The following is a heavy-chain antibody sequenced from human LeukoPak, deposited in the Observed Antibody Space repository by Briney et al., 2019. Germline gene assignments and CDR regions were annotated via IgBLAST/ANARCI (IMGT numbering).Heavy chain of an antibody. CDR3: ARDWLRHSSGWYAY. V-gene: IGHV4-4*02. CDR2: IYHSGST. Sequence: SGTLSLTCVVSGGSIISSNWWSWVRQPPGKGLEWIGEIYHSGSTNYNPSLKSRVTISVDKSKNQFSLKMSSVTAADTAVYYCARDWLRHSSGWYAYWGQGTLVTVSS. D-gene: IGHD6-19*01. CDR1: GGSIISSNW. J-gene: IGHJ4*02.